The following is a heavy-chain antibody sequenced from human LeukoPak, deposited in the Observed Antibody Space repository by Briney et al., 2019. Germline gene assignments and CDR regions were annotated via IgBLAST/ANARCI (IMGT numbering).Heavy chain of an antibody. CDR1: GFTFSSNY. CDR2: FYSGGST. CDR3: ARVSPFDY. J-gene: IGHJ4*02. Sequence: GGSLRLSCAASGFTFSSNYMSWVRQAPGKGPEWFSVFYSGGSTYYAESVNGRLTMYRDNSKNTLYLQMNGLRVEDTAVYYCARVSPFDYWGQGTQVTVSS. V-gene: IGHV3-66*01.